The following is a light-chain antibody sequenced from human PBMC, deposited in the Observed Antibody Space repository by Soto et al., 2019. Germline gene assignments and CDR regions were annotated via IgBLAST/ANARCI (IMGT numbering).Light chain of an antibody. CDR1: SGSIASNY. J-gene: IGLJ3*02. CDR2: EDN. Sequence: NFMLTQPHSVSASPGKKVTISCTRSSGSIASNYVQWYQQRPGSSPTTVIYEDNQRPSGVPDRFSGSIDSSSNSASLTISGLKTEDEADYYCQSFDSSDQVFGGGTKLTVL. CDR3: QSFDSSDQV. V-gene: IGLV6-57*01.